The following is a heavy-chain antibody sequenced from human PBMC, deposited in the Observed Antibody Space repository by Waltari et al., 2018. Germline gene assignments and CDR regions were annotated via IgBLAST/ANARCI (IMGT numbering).Heavy chain of an antibody. D-gene: IGHD3-10*01. V-gene: IGHV3-23*04. J-gene: IGHJ4*02. CDR1: GLPFSSYA. Sequence: EVQLVESGGGLVQSGGSLRLSCAASGLPFSSYAMTWVRQSPGKGLEWVSAITSSGSSTYYGDSVKGRFTISRDNSKNTLYLQMNSLRGEDTAMYYCAKGIDYYASGSAIDYWGQGILVTVSS. CDR3: AKGIDYYASGSAIDY. CDR2: ITSSGSST.